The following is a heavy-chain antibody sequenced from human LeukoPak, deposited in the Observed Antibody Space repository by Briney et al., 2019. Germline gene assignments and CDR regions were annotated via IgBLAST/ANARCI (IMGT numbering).Heavy chain of an antibody. Sequence: PGGSLRLSCAASGFTFSAYWMTWVRQAPGQGLEWVANIKHDGSEKYYVDSVKGRFTISRDKAKNSLFLQINSLRAEDTAVYYCARGRYCSGGSRHYFDYWGQGTLVTVSS. V-gene: IGHV3-7*01. J-gene: IGHJ4*02. CDR2: IKHDGSEK. CDR3: ARGRYCSGGSRHYFDY. D-gene: IGHD2-15*01. CDR1: GFTFSAYW.